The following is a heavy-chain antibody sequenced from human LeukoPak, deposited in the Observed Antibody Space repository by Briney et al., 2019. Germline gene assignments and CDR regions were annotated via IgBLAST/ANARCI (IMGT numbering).Heavy chain of an antibody. CDR1: GFTFSTYS. Sequence: PGGSLRLSCAASGFTFSTYSMNWVRQAPGKGPDWILYINPRSTTTYYADSVKGRFTISRDNAQNSLYLQMNSLRVEDTAVYYCARVEIEPTGGGWYFDLWGRGTLVTVSS. D-gene: IGHD2-8*02. V-gene: IGHV3-48*01. J-gene: IGHJ2*01. CDR2: INPRSTTT. CDR3: ARVEIEPTGGGWYFDL.